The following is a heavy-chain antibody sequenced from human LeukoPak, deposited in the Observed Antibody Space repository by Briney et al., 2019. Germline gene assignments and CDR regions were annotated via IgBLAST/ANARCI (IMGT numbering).Heavy chain of an antibody. J-gene: IGHJ3*02. CDR1: GGSISSYY. CDR3: ARDFLAYCGGDCYWAYDAFDI. Sequence: SETLSLTCTVSGGSISSYYWSWIRQPAGKGLEWIGRIYTSGSTNYNPSLKSRVAMSVDTSKNQFSLKLSSVTAADTAVYYCARDFLAYCGGDCYWAYDAFDIWGQGTMVTVSS. CDR2: IYTSGST. V-gene: IGHV4-4*07. D-gene: IGHD2-21*02.